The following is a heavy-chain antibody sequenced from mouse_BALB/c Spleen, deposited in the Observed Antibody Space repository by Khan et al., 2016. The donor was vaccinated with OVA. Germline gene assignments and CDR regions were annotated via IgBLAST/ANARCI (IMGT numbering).Heavy chain of an antibody. CDR3: TRSYDSYYFDY. D-gene: IGHD2-4*01. CDR1: GYSFTSYW. Sequence: VRLQQSGTVLARPGASVKMSCKASGYSFTSYWMHWVKQRPGLGLEWIGAIYPGISDTRYNQKFKGQAKLTAVTSATTAYMELSSLTNEDSAVYYCTRSYDSYYFDYWGQGTLLTVSS. J-gene: IGHJ2*01. CDR2: IYPGISDT. V-gene: IGHV1-5*01.